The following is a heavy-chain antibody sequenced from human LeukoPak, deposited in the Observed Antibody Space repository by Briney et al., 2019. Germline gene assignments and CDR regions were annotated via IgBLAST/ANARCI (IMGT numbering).Heavy chain of an antibody. CDR1: GFSFSNYV. Sequence: GRSLRLSCAASGFSFSNYVMHWVRQAPGRGLEWVAVISYDGSNEYYADSVKGRVTVSRDNSKNTLFLQMNSLRPEDTAVYYCAKDASGRYPNYYGLDVWGQGTTVTVSS. CDR2: ISYDGSNE. CDR3: AKDASGRYPNYYGLDV. D-gene: IGHD6-19*01. J-gene: IGHJ6*02. V-gene: IGHV3-30*18.